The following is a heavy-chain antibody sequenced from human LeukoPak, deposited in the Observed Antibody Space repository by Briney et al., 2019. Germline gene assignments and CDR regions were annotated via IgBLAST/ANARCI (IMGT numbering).Heavy chain of an antibody. D-gene: IGHD6-6*01. V-gene: IGHV3-7*01. CDR2: IKQDGSEK. CDR3: ARESFAARWD. CDR1: GFTLSSYA. J-gene: IGHJ4*02. Sequence: GGSLRLSCAASGFTLSSYAMSWVRQAPGKGLEWVANIKQDGSEKYYVDSVKGRFTISRDNAENSLYLQMNSLRAEDTAVYYCARESFAARWDWGQGTLVTVSS.